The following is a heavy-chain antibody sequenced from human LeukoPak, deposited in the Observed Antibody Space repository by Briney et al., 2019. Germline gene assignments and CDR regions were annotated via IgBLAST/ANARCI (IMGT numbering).Heavy chain of an antibody. CDR3: ARHGAHYYGSGSYRAFDI. V-gene: IGHV4-59*08. CDR2: IYYSGST. D-gene: IGHD3-10*01. J-gene: IGHJ3*02. CDR1: GGSISGYY. Sequence: SETLSLTCTVSGGSISGYYWSWIRQPPGKGLEWIGYIYYSGSTNYNPSLKSRVTISVDTSKNQFSLKLSSVTAADTAGYYCARHGAHYYGSGSYRAFDIWGQETMVTVSS.